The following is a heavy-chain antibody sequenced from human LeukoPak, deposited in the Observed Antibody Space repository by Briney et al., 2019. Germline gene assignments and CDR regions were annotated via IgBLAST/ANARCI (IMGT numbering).Heavy chain of an antibody. CDR2: LSYDGGNK. Sequence: GGSLRLSCAASGFTFSSYSMNWVRQAPGKGLEWVAVLSYDGGNKYYAESVKGRFTISRDNSKDTLYLEMDTLRAEDTAAYYCARSYSYFYYGMDVWGQGTTVTVSS. V-gene: IGHV3-30*03. CDR1: GFTFSSYS. J-gene: IGHJ6*02. CDR3: ARSYSYFYYGMDV.